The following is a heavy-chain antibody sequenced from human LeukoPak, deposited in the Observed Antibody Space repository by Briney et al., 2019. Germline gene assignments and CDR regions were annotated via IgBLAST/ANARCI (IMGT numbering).Heavy chain of an antibody. V-gene: IGHV4-61*01. CDR3: ARASPYDYGDYRLYYGMDV. Sequence: SETLSLTCTVSGGSVSSDSNYWSWIRQPPGKGLEWIGYIFYRGSTNYNPSPKSRVTISVDTSKNQFSLKLSSVTAADTAVYYCARASPYDYGDYRLYYGMDVWGQGTTVTVSS. CDR1: GGSVSSDSNY. CDR2: IFYRGST. J-gene: IGHJ6*02. D-gene: IGHD4-17*01.